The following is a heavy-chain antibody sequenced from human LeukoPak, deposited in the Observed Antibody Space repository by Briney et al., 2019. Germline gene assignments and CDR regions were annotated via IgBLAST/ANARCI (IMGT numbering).Heavy chain of an antibody. D-gene: IGHD1-26*01. CDR2: IYYSGST. CDR1: GGSISSSSYY. Sequence: PSETLSLTCTVSGGSISSSSYYWGWIRQPPGKGLEWIGSIYYSGSTYYNPSLKSRVTISVDTSKNQFSLKLSSVTAADTAVYYCARVAVGAGMRFDYWGQGTLVTVSS. CDR3: ARVAVGAGMRFDY. V-gene: IGHV4-39*07. J-gene: IGHJ4*02.